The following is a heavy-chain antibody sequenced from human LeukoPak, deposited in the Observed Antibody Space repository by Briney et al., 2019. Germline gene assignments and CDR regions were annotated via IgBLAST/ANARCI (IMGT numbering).Heavy chain of an antibody. CDR3: AAPALDIVVVRAAIDY. CDR2: IRYDGSNK. J-gene: IGHJ4*02. D-gene: IGHD2-2*01. V-gene: IGHV3-30*02. CDR1: GSTFSSYG. Sequence: GGSLRLSCAASGSTFSSYGMHWVRQAPGKGLEWVAFIRYDGSNKYYADSVKGRFTISRDNSKNTLYLQMNSLRAEDTAVYYCAAPALDIVVVRAAIDYWGQGTLVTVSS.